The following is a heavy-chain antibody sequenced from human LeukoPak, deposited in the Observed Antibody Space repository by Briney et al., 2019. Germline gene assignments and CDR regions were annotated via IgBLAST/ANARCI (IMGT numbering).Heavy chain of an antibody. CDR2: INPRGGST. V-gene: IGHV1-46*01. CDR1: GYTFTNYY. Sequence: GASVKVSCKASGYTFTNYYMHWVRQAPGQGLEWMGRINPRGGSTNYAQKFQGRVTMTRDTSTSTVYMKLSSLRSEDTAVYYCAREEDSSYYYYWGQGTLVTVSS. D-gene: IGHD6-13*01. J-gene: IGHJ4*02. CDR3: AREEDSSYYYY.